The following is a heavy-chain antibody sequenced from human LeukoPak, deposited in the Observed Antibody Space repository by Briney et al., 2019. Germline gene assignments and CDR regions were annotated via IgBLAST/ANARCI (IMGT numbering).Heavy chain of an antibody. V-gene: IGHV3-74*01. J-gene: IGHJ4*02. CDR2: INSDGSST. Sequence: GGSLRLSCAASGFTFSSYWMHWVRQAPGKGLVWVSRINSDGSSTSYADSVKGRFTISRDNAKNTPYLQMNSLRAEDTAVYYCARRGGLWFGESAVFDYWGQGTLVTVSS. CDR3: ARRGGLWFGESAVFDY. CDR1: GFTFSSYW. D-gene: IGHD3-10*01.